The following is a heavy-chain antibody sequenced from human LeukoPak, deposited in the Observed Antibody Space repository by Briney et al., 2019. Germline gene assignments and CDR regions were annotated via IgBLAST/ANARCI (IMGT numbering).Heavy chain of an antibody. Sequence: PGGSLRLSCAASGFTFSSYWMSWVRQAPGKGLAWVANIKQDGSEKYYVDSVKGRFTISRDNAKNSLYLQMNSLRAEDTAVYYCAREFVVVIATDAFDIWGQGTMVTVSS. CDR1: GFTFSSYW. D-gene: IGHD2-21*01. CDR2: IKQDGSEK. CDR3: AREFVVVIATDAFDI. J-gene: IGHJ3*02. V-gene: IGHV3-7*01.